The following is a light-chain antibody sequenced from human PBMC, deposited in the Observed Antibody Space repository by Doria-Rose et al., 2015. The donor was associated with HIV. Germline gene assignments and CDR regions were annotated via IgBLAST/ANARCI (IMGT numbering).Light chain of an antibody. Sequence: GTSNDVGRYNYVSWYQHHPGKAPKLMIFDVSQRHSGISTRFSGSKSGNTASLTISGLQAEDEADYYCTSYTGVNTPVVFGGGTKLTVV. CDR2: DVS. V-gene: IGLV2-14*03. CDR3: TSYTGVNTPVV. CDR1: SNDVGRYNY. J-gene: IGLJ2*01.